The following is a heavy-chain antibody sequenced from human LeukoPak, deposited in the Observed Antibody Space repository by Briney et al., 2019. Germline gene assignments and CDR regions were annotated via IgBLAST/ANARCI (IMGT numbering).Heavy chain of an antibody. Sequence: RGSLRLSCAASGFTFNTYAMHWVRQAPGKGLEWVAFIRYDGSNKYYADSMKGRFTISRDNSKNTLYLQMNSLRSEDTAVYYCAKEINDYGDYPLDYWGQGTLVTVSS. D-gene: IGHD4-17*01. CDR1: GFTFNTYA. J-gene: IGHJ4*02. CDR3: AKEINDYGDYPLDY. V-gene: IGHV3-30*02. CDR2: IRYDGSNK.